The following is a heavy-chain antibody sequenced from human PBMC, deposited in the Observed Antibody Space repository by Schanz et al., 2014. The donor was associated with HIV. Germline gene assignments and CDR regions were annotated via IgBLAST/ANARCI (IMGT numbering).Heavy chain of an antibody. Sequence: QAQLVQSGAEVKKPGASVKVSCKASGYSFTSNFIHWVRQAPGQGLQWLGLIMPKFGTENYAQKYQGRVTLTADPTTAYMDLSRLKFEDTAVYYCASGRFDTVIWWGDAFLIWGRGTMVTVSS. V-gene: IGHV1-2*06. D-gene: IGHD5-18*01. J-gene: IGHJ3*02. CDR2: IMPKFGTE. CDR1: GYSFTSNF. CDR3: ASGRFDTVIWWGDAFLI.